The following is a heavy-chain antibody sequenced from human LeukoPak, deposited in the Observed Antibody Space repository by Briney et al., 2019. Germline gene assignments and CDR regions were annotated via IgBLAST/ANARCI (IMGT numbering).Heavy chain of an antibody. J-gene: IGHJ4*02. CDR1: GYTFINYD. D-gene: IGHD4-17*01. CDR2: IIPIFGTA. V-gene: IGHV1-69*13. CDR3: ARRAGEYSHPYDY. Sequence: ASVKVSCKASGYTFINYDISWVRQATGQGLEWMGGIIPIFGTANYAQKFQGRVTITADESTSTAYMELSSLRSEDTAVYYCARRAGEYSHPYDYWGQGTLVTVSS.